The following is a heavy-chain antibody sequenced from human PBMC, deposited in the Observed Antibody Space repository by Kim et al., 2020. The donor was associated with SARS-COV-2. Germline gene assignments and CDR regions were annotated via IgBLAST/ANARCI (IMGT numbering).Heavy chain of an antibody. D-gene: IGHD3-22*01. CDR3: ARGEYYYDSSGYSHDAFDI. V-gene: IGHV1-69*13. Sequence: SVKVSCKASGGTFSSYAISWVRQAPGQGLEWMGGIIPIFGTANYAQKFQGRVTITADESTSTAYMELSSLRSEDTAVYYCARGEYYYDSSGYSHDAFDIWGQGTMVTVSS. CDR2: IIPIFGTA. CDR1: GGTFSSYA. J-gene: IGHJ3*02.